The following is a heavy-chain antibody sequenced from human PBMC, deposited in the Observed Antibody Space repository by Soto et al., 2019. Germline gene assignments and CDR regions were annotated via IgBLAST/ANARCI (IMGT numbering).Heavy chain of an antibody. Sequence: GESLKISCKLSGSSSSSHWIGWVRHMPGKGLEWMGIIYLGDSETRYSPSFQGKVTISVDKSIRAAYVQWSSLEASDTAMYYCARAGTSGWRWFDSWGQGTLVTVSS. J-gene: IGHJ5*01. CDR1: GSSSSSHW. CDR3: ARAGTSGWRWFDS. CDR2: IYLGDSET. D-gene: IGHD6-19*01. V-gene: IGHV5-51*01.